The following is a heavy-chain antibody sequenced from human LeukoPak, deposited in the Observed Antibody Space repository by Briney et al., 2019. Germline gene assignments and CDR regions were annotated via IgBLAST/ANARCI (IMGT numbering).Heavy chain of an antibody. CDR3: ARDQDDAFDI. J-gene: IGHJ3*02. V-gene: IGHV4-59*11. CDR2: IYYSGST. Sequence: SETLSLTCTVSGGSISSHYCSWIRQPPGKGLEWIGYIYYSGSTNYNPSLKSRVTISVDTSKNQFSLKLSSVTAADTAVYYCARDQDDAFDIWGQGTMVTVSS. CDR1: GGSISSHY.